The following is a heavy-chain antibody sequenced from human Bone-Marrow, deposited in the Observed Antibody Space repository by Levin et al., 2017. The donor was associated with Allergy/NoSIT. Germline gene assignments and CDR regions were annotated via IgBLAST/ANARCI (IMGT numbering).Heavy chain of an antibody. J-gene: IGHJ6*02. V-gene: IGHV4/OR15-8*02. CDR1: GDSISSPNW. CDR2: SNHGGIT. CDR3: ARGVSYGLDV. Sequence: SETLSLTCAVSGDSISSPNWWTWVRLPPGKGLEWIGESNHGGITNYTPSLRSRVSISIDKSRNEFSLTLTSVTAADTGIYYCARGVSYGLDVWGQGTTVTVSS.